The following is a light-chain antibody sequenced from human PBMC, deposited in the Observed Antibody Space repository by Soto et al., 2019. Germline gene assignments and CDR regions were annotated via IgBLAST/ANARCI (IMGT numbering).Light chain of an antibody. V-gene: IGKV3-15*01. CDR3: QQYSNWPLT. CDR1: QSVSSN. CDR2: GAS. Sequence: EIVMTQSPATLSVSPGGGATLSCRASQSVSSNLAWYQQKPGQAPRLLILGASTRATGIPARFSGSGSGTEFSLSISALQPEDFAIYYCQQYSNWPLTFGGGTKVGIK. J-gene: IGKJ4*02.